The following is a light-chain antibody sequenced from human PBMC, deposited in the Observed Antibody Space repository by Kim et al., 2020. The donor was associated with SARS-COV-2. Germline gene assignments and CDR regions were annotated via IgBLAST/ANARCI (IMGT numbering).Light chain of an antibody. J-gene: IGKJ2*01. Sequence: RATISRKSSQRVLYGASKKSHLSWYQQKPGQPPKLLIYLPSTRESGVHDRFSGSGSGTDFTLTNNSLQAEDVAVYYCQQYYSTPYTFGQGTKLEI. CDR1: QRVLYGASKKSH. CDR2: LPS. CDR3: QQYYSTPYT. V-gene: IGKV4-1*01.